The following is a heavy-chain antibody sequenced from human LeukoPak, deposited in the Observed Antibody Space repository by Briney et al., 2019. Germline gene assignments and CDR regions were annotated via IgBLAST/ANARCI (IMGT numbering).Heavy chain of an antibody. Sequence: PGGCLRLSCAASGFTFDDYAMHWVRQAPGKGLEWISGINWNSGTIGYADSVKGRFTISRDNAKNSLYLQVSSLRTEDTALYYCAKDTQGMTGGFDYWGQGTLVTVSS. CDR3: AKDTQGMTGGFDY. D-gene: IGHD4-23*01. V-gene: IGHV3-9*01. CDR2: INWNSGTI. J-gene: IGHJ4*02. CDR1: GFTFDDYA.